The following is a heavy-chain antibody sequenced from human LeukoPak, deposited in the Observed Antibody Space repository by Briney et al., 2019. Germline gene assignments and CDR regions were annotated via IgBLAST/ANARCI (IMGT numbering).Heavy chain of an antibody. CDR1: GFTFDDYA. CDR2: ISWNSGSI. D-gene: IGHD3-10*01. CDR3: AKDSHYYYGSGSYRAPFDY. J-gene: IGHJ4*02. V-gene: IGHV3-9*01. Sequence: PGGSLRLSCAASGFTFDDYAMHWVRQAPGKGLEWVSGISWNSGSIGYADSVKGRFTISRDNAKNSLYLQMNSLRAEDTAVYYCAKDSHYYYGSGSYRAPFDYWGQGTLVTVSS.